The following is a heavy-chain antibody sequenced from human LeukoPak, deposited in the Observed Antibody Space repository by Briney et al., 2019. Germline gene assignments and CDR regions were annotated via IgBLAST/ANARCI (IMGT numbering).Heavy chain of an antibody. D-gene: IGHD3-9*01. CDR2: ISSSSSDM. J-gene: IGHJ4*02. CDR1: GFTLSSYA. Sequence: GGSLRLSCVASGFTLSSYAVSWVRQAPGKGLQWVSTISSSSSDMYYAESLKGRFTISRDNAKNSLYLQMNSLRAEDTAVYYCARVLLGNYDILTGPFDYWGQGTLVTVSS. V-gene: IGHV3-21*01. CDR3: ARVLLGNYDILTGPFDY.